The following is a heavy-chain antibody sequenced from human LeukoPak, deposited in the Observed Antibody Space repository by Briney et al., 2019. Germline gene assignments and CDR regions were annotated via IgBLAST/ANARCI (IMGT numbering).Heavy chain of an antibody. J-gene: IGHJ6*03. CDR3: ARVEEGYGSGRRENYYYYYMDV. CDR1: GGSFSGYY. D-gene: IGHD3-10*01. Sequence: SETLSLTCAVYGGSFSGYYWSWIRQPLGKGLEWIGEINHSGSTNYNPSLKSRVTISVDTSKNQFSLKLNSVTAADTAVYYCARVEEGYGSGRRENYYYYYMDVWGKGTTVTISS. V-gene: IGHV4-34*01. CDR2: INHSGST.